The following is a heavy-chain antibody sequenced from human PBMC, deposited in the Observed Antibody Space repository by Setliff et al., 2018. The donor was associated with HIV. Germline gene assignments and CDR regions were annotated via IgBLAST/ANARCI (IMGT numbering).Heavy chain of an antibody. CDR1: GFTFTRYY. J-gene: IGHJ3*02. CDR2: INPSGDST. CDR3: ARGRSSGWVDDAFDI. D-gene: IGHD6-19*01. Sequence: ASVKVSCKASGFTFTRYYMHWVRQAPGQGLEWMGIINPSGDSTTYAQKFQGRVTMTRDTSTSTVYMELRSLTSDDTAVYYCARGRSSGWVDDAFDIWGQGTMVTVSS. V-gene: IGHV1-46*01.